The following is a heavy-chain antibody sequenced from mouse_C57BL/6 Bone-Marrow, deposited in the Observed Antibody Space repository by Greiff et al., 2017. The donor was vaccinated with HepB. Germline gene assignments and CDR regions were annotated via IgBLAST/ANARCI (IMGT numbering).Heavy chain of an antibody. Sequence: QVQLKESGAELVRPGTSVKVSCKASGYAFTNYLIEWVKQRPGQGLEWIGVINPGSGGTNYNEKFKGKATLTADKSSSTAYMQLSSLTSEDSAVYFCARKGVLRAWFAYWGQGTLVTVSA. J-gene: IGHJ3*01. CDR1: GYAFTNYL. D-gene: IGHD1-1*01. V-gene: IGHV1-54*01. CDR3: ARKGVLRAWFAY. CDR2: INPGSGGT.